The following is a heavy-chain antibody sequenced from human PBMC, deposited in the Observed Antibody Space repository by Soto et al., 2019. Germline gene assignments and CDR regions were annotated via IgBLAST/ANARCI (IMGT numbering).Heavy chain of an antibody. CDR1: GGTFSSYA. Sequence: VKVSCKASGGTFSSYAISWVRQAPGQGLEWMGGIIPIFGTANYAQKFQGRVTITADESTSTAYMELSSLRSEDTAVYYCARAISYAYGMDVWGQGTTVTVSS. V-gene: IGHV1-69*13. D-gene: IGHD2-8*01. CDR2: IIPIFGTA. CDR3: ARAISYAYGMDV. J-gene: IGHJ6*02.